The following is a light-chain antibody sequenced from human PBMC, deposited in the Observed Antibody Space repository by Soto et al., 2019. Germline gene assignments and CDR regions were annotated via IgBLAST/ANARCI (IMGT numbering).Light chain of an antibody. CDR1: QSISSF. V-gene: IGKV1-39*01. CDR2: GAS. Sequence: DIQMTQSPSSLSASVGDRVTLTCRASQSISSFLNWYQQKPGKAPKVLIYGASSLQTGVPSRFSGSGSGTDFTLTISSLQPEVSATYYCQQSHSAWTFGQGTKVEI. CDR3: QQSHSAWT. J-gene: IGKJ1*01.